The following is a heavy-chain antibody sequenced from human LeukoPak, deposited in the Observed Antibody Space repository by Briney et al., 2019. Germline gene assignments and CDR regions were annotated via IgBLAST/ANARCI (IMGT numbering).Heavy chain of an antibody. Sequence: GGSLRLSCAASGFTFSSYWMHWVRQVPGKDLMWVSRIKTDGSEISYADAVEGRFTISRDNAQNMLYLQMNSLRVDDMAVYYCVRGGIVGDYWGQGILVTVSS. CDR2: IKTDGSEI. CDR3: VRGGIVGDY. V-gene: IGHV3-74*01. D-gene: IGHD1-26*01. CDR1: GFTFSSYW. J-gene: IGHJ4*02.